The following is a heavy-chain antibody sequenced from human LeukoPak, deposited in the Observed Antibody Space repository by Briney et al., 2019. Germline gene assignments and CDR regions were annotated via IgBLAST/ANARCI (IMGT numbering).Heavy chain of an antibody. J-gene: IGHJ4*02. V-gene: IGHV1-69*13. CDR2: ITPIFGTA. CDR1: GGTFSSYA. Sequence: ASVKVSCKASGGTFSSYAISWVRQAPGQGLEWMGGITPIFGTANYAQKFQGRVTITADESTSTAYMELSSLRSEDTAVYYCARLALAVAGTKVDYWGQGTLVTVSS. D-gene: IGHD6-19*01. CDR3: ARLALAVAGTKVDY.